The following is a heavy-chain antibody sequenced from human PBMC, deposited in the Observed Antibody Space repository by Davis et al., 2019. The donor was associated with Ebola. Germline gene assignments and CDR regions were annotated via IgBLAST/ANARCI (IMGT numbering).Heavy chain of an antibody. CDR3: ARRVGARSGFDY. CDR1: GYTFTSFD. V-gene: IGHV1-8*01. Sequence: AASVKVSCKASGYTFTSFDINWVRQATGQGLEWVGWMNPNSGNTGYAEKFQGRVTMTRNISISTAYMELSSLRSEDTAVYYCARRVGARSGFDYWGQGTLVTVSS. D-gene: IGHD1-26*01. J-gene: IGHJ4*02. CDR2: MNPNSGNT.